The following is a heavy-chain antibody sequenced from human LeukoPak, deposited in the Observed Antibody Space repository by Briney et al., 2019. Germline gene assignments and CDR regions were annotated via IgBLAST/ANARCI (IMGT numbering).Heavy chain of an antibody. Sequence: PPETLSLTCTVSGTSISDYYWSWIRQAPGKGLEWIGDIFYSGSTIYNPSLKSRVTISLDTSKNQFSLKLTSVTAADTAVYYCVRVDRGGFDYWGQGTLVTVSS. V-gene: IGHV4-59*01. CDR2: IFYSGST. D-gene: IGHD2-15*01. CDR3: VRVDRGGFDY. J-gene: IGHJ4*02. CDR1: GTSISDYY.